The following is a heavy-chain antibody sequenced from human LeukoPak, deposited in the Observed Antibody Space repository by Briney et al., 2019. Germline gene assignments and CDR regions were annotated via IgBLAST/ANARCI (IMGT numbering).Heavy chain of an antibody. CDR3: ARDSRSGYSYGLFDY. D-gene: IGHD5-18*01. V-gene: IGHV3-21*01. Sequence: GGSLRLSCAASGFTFSSYSMNWVRQAPGKGLEWVSSISSSSSYIYYADSVKGRFTISRDNAKNSLYLQMNSLRAEDTAVYYCARDSRSGYSYGLFDYGGQGTLVTVSS. CDR2: ISSSSSYI. CDR1: GFTFSSYS. J-gene: IGHJ4*02.